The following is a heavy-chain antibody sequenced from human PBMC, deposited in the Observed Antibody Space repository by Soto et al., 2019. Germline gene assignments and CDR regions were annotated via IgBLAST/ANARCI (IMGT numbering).Heavy chain of an antibody. D-gene: IGHD3-10*01. CDR3: AQSGPGYYYYMDV. CDR2: IYYSGST. J-gene: IGHJ6*03. CDR1: GGSISSGGYY. Sequence: SETLSLTCTVSGGSISSGGYYWSWIRQHPGKGLEWIGYIYYSGSTYYNPSLKSRVTISVDTSKNQFSLKLSSVTAADTAVYYCAQSGPGYYYYMDVWGKGTTVTVSS. V-gene: IGHV4-31*03.